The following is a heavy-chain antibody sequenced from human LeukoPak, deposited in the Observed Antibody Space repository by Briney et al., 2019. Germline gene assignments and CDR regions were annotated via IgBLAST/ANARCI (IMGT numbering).Heavy chain of an antibody. CDR3: ARDSNAYSSSPFDY. Sequence: GGSLRLSCAASGFTFSSYSMNWVRQAPGKGLEWVSSISSSSSYIYYADSVRGRFTISRDNAKNSLYLQMNSLRAEDTAVYYCARDSNAYSSSPFDYWGQGTLVTVSS. CDR2: ISSSSSYI. D-gene: IGHD6-6*01. J-gene: IGHJ4*02. CDR1: GFTFSSYS. V-gene: IGHV3-21*01.